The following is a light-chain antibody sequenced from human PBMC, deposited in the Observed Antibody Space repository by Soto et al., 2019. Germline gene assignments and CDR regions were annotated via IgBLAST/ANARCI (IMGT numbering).Light chain of an antibody. CDR1: QIVTSSH. CDR2: DAS. Sequence: ENVLTQSPGTLSLSPEEGVTLSCTAGQIVTSSHLAWYQQRHGQAPRLIIYDASNRATGISDRFTGSGYGTDFNLTITRLETEDFAVYYCQQYHSSPRTFGQGTKVDIK. J-gene: IGKJ1*01. V-gene: IGKV3-20*01. CDR3: QQYHSSPRT.